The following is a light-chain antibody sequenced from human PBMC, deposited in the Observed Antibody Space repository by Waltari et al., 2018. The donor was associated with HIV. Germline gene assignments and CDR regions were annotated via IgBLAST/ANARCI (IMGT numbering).Light chain of an antibody. CDR1: IGSIASHY. Sequence: NFMLTQPHSMSESPGKTVTISCTRSIGSIASHYVQWYQQRPGSAPTTVIYEDNERPSGVPDRFSGSIDRSSNSASLTISGLKTEDEADYYCHSYDTNNQVFGGGTKLTVV. J-gene: IGLJ2*01. CDR2: EDN. CDR3: HSYDTNNQV. V-gene: IGLV6-57*04.